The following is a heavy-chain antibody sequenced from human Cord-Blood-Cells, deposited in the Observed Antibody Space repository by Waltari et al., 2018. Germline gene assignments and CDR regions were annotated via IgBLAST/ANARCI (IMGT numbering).Heavy chain of an antibody. Sequence: QVQLQESGPGLVKPSETLSLTCAVSGYSISSGYYWGWIRQPPGKGLEWIGSIYHSGGTYYNPSLKSRVTISVDTSKNQFSLKLSSVTAADTAVYYCATPGYGDAFDIRGQGTMVTVSS. V-gene: IGHV4-38-2*01. CDR1: GYSISSGYY. CDR3: ATPGYGDAFDI. J-gene: IGHJ3*02. D-gene: IGHD5-18*01. CDR2: IYHSGGT.